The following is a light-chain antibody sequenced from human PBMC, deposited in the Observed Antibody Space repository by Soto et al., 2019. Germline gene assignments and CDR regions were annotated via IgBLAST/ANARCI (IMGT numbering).Light chain of an antibody. V-gene: IGKV3-15*01. Sequence: ETVMPQSPDTLSVSLGERATLSCRASQSVSIHLAWYQQKPGQAPRLLIYDTSTRATGIPARFSGSGSGTEFTLTISSLQSEDFAVYYCQQYSNWPPITFGQGTRLEIK. CDR3: QQYSNWPPIT. CDR1: QSVSIH. CDR2: DTS. J-gene: IGKJ5*01.